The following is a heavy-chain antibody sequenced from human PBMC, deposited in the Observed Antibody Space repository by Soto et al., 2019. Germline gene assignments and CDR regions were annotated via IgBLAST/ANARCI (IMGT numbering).Heavy chain of an antibody. D-gene: IGHD5-18*01. CDR1: GGSISSGDYY. V-gene: IGHV4-30-4*01. CDR2: IYYSGST. Sequence: PSETLSLTCTVSGGSISSGDYYWSWIRQPPGKGLEWIGYIYYSGSTNYNPSLKSRVTISVDTSKNQFSLKLSSVTAADTAVYYCARLGDTAMVTSDYWGQGTLVTVSS. CDR3: ARLGDTAMVTSDY. J-gene: IGHJ4*02.